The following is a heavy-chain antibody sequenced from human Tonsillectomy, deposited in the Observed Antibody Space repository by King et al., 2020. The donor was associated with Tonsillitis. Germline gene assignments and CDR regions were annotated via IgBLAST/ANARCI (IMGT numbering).Heavy chain of an antibody. Sequence: QLVQSGGGLVQAGGSLRLSCAASGFTFNDYWMTWVRQAPGKGLEWVANIKQDGSEKEYVDSVKGRFTISRDNAKNSLYLQMNSLRAEDTAVYYCARGQTDSSSWFQKNSWFDPWGQGALVTVSS. D-gene: IGHD6-13*01. CDR2: IKQDGSEK. CDR3: ARGQTDSSSWFQKNSWFDP. V-gene: IGHV3-7*01. CDR1: GFTFNDYW. J-gene: IGHJ5*02.